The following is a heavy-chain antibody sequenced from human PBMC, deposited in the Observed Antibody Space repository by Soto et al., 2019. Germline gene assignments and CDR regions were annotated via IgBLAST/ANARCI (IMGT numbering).Heavy chain of an antibody. V-gene: IGHV5-51*01. Sequence: GASLKISCKGSGYSFTSYWIAWVRQMPGQGLEWMGVIYPGDSSSRYSPSFQGQVTFSADKSISTAYLHWSSLKASDTALYYCATCHDYGSGLDAFDIWGQGTMVTVSS. CDR1: GYSFTSYW. D-gene: IGHD3-10*01. J-gene: IGHJ3*02. CDR3: ATCHDYGSGLDAFDI. CDR2: IYPGDSSS.